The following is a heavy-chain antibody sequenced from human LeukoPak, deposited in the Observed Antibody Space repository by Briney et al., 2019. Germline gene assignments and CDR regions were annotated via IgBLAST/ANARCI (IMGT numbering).Heavy chain of an antibody. CDR2: INQDGSEK. Sequence: GGSLRLSCAASGFTFSSYWMSWVRQAPGKRLEWVANINQDGSEKYYVDSVKGRFIISRDNARNSLFLQRNILTAEDTAIYYCVREGAYSTSSPAGYWGQGTLVSVSS. CDR1: GFTFSSYW. V-gene: IGHV3-7*01. J-gene: IGHJ4*02. CDR3: VREGAYSTSSPAGY. D-gene: IGHD6-6*01.